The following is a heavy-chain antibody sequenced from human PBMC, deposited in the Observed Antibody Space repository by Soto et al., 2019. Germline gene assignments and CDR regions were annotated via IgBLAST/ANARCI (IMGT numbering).Heavy chain of an antibody. D-gene: IGHD2-2*01. CDR2: ISGSGGST. V-gene: IGHV3-23*01. CDR3: AREDSIIIPAVSDF. J-gene: IGHJ4*02. CDR1: GFTFSSYA. Sequence: GGSLRLSCAASGFTFSSYAMSWVRQAPGKGLEWVSAISGSGGSTYYADSVKGRFAISRDNAKSSVSLQMNTLRVEDTAVYYCAREDSIIIPAVSDFWGQGTLVTVS.